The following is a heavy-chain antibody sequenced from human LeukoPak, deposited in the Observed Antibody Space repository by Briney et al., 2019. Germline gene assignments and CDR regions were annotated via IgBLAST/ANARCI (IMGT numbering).Heavy chain of an antibody. V-gene: IGHV4-34*01. CDR1: GGSFSGYY. D-gene: IGHD3-16*01. J-gene: IGHJ4*02. Sequence: SETLSLTCAVYGGSFSGYYWSWIRQPPGKGLEWIGEINHSGSTNYNPSLKSRVTISVDTPKNQFSLKLSSVTAADTAVYYCARWGNLRKRRIPFDYWGQGTLVTVSS. CDR3: ARWGNLRKRRIPFDY. CDR2: INHSGST.